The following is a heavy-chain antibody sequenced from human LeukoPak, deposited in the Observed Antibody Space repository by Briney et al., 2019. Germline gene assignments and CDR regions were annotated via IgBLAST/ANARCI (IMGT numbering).Heavy chain of an antibody. CDR3: AKDGCSSTSCYNDY. D-gene: IGHD2-2*02. Sequence: ASVKVSCKASGNTFSTYAISWVRQAPGQGLEWMGGIIPIFGTTNYAQKFQGRVTITADESTNTAYMELSSLRSEDTAVYYCAKDGCSSTSCYNDYWGQGTLVTVSS. CDR2: IIPIFGTT. CDR1: GNTFSTYA. V-gene: IGHV1-69*13. J-gene: IGHJ4*02.